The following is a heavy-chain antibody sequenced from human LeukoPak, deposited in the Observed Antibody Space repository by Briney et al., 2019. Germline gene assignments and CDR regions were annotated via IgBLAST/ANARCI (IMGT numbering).Heavy chain of an antibody. J-gene: IGHJ4*02. CDR1: GFTFSSYG. CDR2: ISYDGSNK. V-gene: IGHV3-30*18. CDR3: AKDREAVAGDY. D-gene: IGHD6-19*01. Sequence: GGSLRLSCAASGFTFSSYGMHWVRQAPGKGLEWVAVISYDGSNKYYADSVKGRFTISRDNSKNTLYLQMNSLRAEDTAAYYCAKDREAVAGDYWGQGTLVTVSS.